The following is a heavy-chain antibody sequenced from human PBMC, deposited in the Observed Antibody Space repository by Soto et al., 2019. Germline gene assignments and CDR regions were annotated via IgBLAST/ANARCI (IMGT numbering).Heavy chain of an antibody. CDR2: IYWDDDK. V-gene: IGHV2-5*02. CDR1: GFSLTTSGVG. Sequence: QITLNESGPTVVKPAETLTLTCTFSGFSLTTSGVGVGWIRQSPGKAPEWLALIYWDDDKRYSASLKSRLTIPKATSKHQVALTMAGVDPANTATYYCAHRILRTVFGLVTTTAIYFDFWGKGTPVVVSS. CDR3: AHRILRTVFGLVTTTAIYFDF. J-gene: IGHJ4*02. D-gene: IGHD3-3*01.